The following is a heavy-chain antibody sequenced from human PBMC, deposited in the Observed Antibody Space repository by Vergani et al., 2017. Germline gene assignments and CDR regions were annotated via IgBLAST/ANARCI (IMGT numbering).Heavy chain of an antibody. Sequence: EVELVESGGGLVQPGGSLRLSCAASGFTFNEYWMHWARQVPGKGLVLVSGMNGDGDTISYADSVKGRFTISRDNAKNTLFLQMNSLRAEDTAVYYCARARKFRFGVVWENWFDPWWQGTLVTVSS. CDR1: GFTFNEYW. CDR3: ARARKFRFGVVWENWFDP. V-gene: IGHV3-74*01. CDR2: MNGDGDTI. D-gene: IGHD3-3*01. J-gene: IGHJ5*02.